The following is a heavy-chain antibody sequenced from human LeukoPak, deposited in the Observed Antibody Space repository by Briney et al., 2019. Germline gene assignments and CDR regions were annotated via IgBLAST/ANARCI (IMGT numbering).Heavy chain of an antibody. CDR2: ISSSSSYI. CDR3: ARPYYYDSSGYYRSHRYGMDV. D-gene: IGHD3-22*01. J-gene: IGHJ6*02. Sequence: GGSLRLSCAASGFTFSSYSMNWVRQAPGKGLEWVSSISSSSSYIYYADSAKGRFTISRDNAKNSLYLQMNSLRAEDTAVYYCARPYYYDSSGYYRSHRYGMDVWGQGTTVTVSS. CDR1: GFTFSSYS. V-gene: IGHV3-21*01.